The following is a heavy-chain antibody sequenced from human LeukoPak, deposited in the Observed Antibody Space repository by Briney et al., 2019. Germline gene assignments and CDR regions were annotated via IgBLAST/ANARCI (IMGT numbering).Heavy chain of an antibody. V-gene: IGHV4-34*01. CDR2: INHSGST. Sequence: PPETLSLTCAVYGGSFSGYYWSWIRQPPGKGLEWIGEINHSGSTNYNPSLKSRVTISVDTSKNQFSLKLSSVTAADTAVYYCARGRGGGYSYGPYYFDYWGQGTLVTVSS. CDR1: GGSFSGYY. J-gene: IGHJ4*02. D-gene: IGHD5-18*01. CDR3: ARGRGGGYSYGPYYFDY.